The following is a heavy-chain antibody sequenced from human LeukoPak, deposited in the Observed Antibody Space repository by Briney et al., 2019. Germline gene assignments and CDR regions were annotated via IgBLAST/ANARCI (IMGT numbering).Heavy chain of an antibody. CDR3: ARNYYDSSALDY. V-gene: IGHV1-18*01. CDR1: GYTFTSYA. Sequence: ASVKVSCKASGYTFTSYAMHWVRQAPGQRLEWMGWISAYNGNTNYAQKLQGRVTMTTDTSTSTAYMELRSLRSDDTAVYYCARNYYDSSALDYWGQGTLVTVSS. D-gene: IGHD3-22*01. CDR2: ISAYNGNT. J-gene: IGHJ4*02.